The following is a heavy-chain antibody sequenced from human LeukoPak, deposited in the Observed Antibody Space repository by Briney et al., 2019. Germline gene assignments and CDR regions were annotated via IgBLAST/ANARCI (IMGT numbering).Heavy chain of an antibody. Sequence: GASVKVSCKASGYTFTSYYMHWVRQAPGQGLEWMGIINPTGGGTTYAQKFQGRVTMTRDTSTSTFYMELSSLTSEDTAVFYCARAFVYDSSSFYFDYWGQGALVTVSS. CDR1: GYTFTSYY. D-gene: IGHD3-22*01. V-gene: IGHV1-46*01. J-gene: IGHJ4*02. CDR2: INPTGGGT. CDR3: ARAFVYDSSSFYFDY.